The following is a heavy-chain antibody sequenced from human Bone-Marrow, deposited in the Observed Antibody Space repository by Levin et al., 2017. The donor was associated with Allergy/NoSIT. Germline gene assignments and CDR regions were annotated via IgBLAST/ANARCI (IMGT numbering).Heavy chain of an antibody. CDR2: ISYDGNAK. Sequence: GESLKISCEASGFSFSDYAMHWVRQAPGKGLEWVAFISYDGNAKIYGDPGRGRFTVSRDNSRNTLYLQMNSLRVEDTAVYYCAKESDAFDIWGQGTLVTVSS. CDR1: GFSFSDYA. J-gene: IGHJ3*02. V-gene: IGHV3-30*18. CDR3: AKESDAFDI.